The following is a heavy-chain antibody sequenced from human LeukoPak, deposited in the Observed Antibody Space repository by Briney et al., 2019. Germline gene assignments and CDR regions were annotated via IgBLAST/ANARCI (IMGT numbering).Heavy chain of an antibody. Sequence: GGSLRLSCAASGFTFSSYAMSWVRQAPGKGLEWVSAISGSGGSTYYADSVKGRFTISRDNSKNTLYLQMNSLRAEDTAVYYCATHHCSSTSCYAQSIYYYYYGMDVWGQGTTVTVSS. CDR1: GFTFSSYA. J-gene: IGHJ6*02. V-gene: IGHV3-23*01. CDR2: ISGSGGST. D-gene: IGHD2-2*01. CDR3: ATHHCSSTSCYAQSIYYYYYGMDV.